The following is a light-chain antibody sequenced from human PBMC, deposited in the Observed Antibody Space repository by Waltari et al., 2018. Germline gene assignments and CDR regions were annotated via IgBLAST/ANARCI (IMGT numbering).Light chain of an antibody. J-gene: IGLJ3*02. Sequence: QSVLTQPPSASGTPGQRVPISCSGSRSNIGNNNVYWYQQLPGTAPKLVIYRNNQRASGVPDRFSGSKSGTSVSLAFSGLRSEDEADYYCAAWDDSLSAWVFGGGTKLTVL. CDR1: RSNIGNNN. CDR3: AAWDDSLSAWV. V-gene: IGLV1-47*01. CDR2: RNN.